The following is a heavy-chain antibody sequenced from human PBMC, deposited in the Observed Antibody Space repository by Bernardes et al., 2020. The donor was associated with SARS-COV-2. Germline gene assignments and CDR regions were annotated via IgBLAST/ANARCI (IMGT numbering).Heavy chain of an antibody. CDR2: INPNSGGT. D-gene: IGHD3-9*01. V-gene: IGHV1-2*02. CDR3: ARQHSLRFVAIDI. CDR1: GYTFSDYY. Sequence: ASVKVSCKGSGYTFSDYYIQWVRQAPGQGLEWMGWINPNSGGTKYAQKVWGRVTMTRDTSISTAYMELTGLTSDDTAVYYCARQHSLRFVAIDIWGQGTMVTVSS. J-gene: IGHJ3*02.